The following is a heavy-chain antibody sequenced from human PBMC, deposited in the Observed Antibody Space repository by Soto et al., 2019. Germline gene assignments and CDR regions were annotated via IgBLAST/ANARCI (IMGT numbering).Heavy chain of an antibody. CDR3: AKPGGSGSYYRSYYGMDV. J-gene: IGHJ6*02. CDR1: GFTFSSYA. D-gene: IGHD3-10*01. CDR2: ISGSGGST. Sequence: GSLRLSCAASGFTFSSYAMSWVRQAPGKGLEWVSAISGSGGSTYYADSVKGRFTISRDNSKSTLYLQMNSLRAEDTAVYYCAKPGGSGSYYRSYYGMDVWGQGTTVTVSS. V-gene: IGHV3-23*01.